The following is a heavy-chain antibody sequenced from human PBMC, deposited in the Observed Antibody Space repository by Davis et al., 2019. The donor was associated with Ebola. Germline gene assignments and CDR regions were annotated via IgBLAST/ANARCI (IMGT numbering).Heavy chain of an antibody. V-gene: IGHV3-33*08. CDR2: ICYDGSNK. CDR3: ARDRIAAADPFDY. J-gene: IGHJ4*02. Sequence: GGSLRLSCAASGFTFSSYWMSWVRQAPGKGLEWVAVICYDGSNKYYADSVKGRFTISRDNSKNTLYLQMNSLRAEDTAVYYCARDRIAAADPFDYWGQGTLVTVSS. CDR1: GFTFSSYW. D-gene: IGHD6-13*01.